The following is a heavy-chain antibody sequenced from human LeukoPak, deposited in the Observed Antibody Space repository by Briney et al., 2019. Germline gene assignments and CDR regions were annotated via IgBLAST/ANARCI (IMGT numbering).Heavy chain of an antibody. CDR1: GFTFNNYG. V-gene: IGHV3-33*06. CDR2: IWYDGSQK. CDR3: AKGHLRNRGLGSMDS. J-gene: IGHJ4*02. Sequence: PGGSLRLSCAASGFTFNNYGMHWVRQTPGRGLEWVALIWYDGSQKYHADSVKGRFTISRDNSKNTVFMEMNSLRVEDTAVYYCAKGHLRNRGLGSMDSWGQGTLVTVSS. D-gene: IGHD2/OR15-2a*01.